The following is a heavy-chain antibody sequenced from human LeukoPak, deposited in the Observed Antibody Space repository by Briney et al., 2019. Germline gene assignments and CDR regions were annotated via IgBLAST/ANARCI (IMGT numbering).Heavy chain of an antibody. CDR2: VSYDGSNK. J-gene: IGHJ6*02. CDR3: AKDPLRRAAAGYYYYYYGMDV. CDR1: GFTFSSYG. D-gene: IGHD6-13*01. V-gene: IGHV3-30*18. Sequence: PGKSLRLSCAASGFTFSSYGMHWVRQAPGKGLEWVAVVSYDGSNKYYADSVKGRFTISRDNSKNTLYLQINSLRAEDTAVYYCAKDPLRRAAAGYYYYYYGMDVWGQGTTVTVSS.